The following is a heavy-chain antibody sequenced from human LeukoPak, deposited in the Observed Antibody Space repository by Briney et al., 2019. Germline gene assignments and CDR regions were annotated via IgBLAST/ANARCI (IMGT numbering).Heavy chain of an antibody. CDR2: IRSDGTKI. CDR1: GFKFSDYG. V-gene: IGHV3-30*02. J-gene: IGHJ4*02. Sequence: GGSLTISCVASGFKFSDYGVHWVRQAPGKGLEWLAFIRSDGTKIVYEESLKGRFTISGDNSKNTLYLQMNSLRGGDSAVYYCVTAVFDYWGQGTLVTVSS. CDR3: VTAVFDY.